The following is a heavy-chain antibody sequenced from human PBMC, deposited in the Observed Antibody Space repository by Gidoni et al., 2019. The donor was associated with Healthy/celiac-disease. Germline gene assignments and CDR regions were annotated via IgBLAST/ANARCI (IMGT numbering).Heavy chain of an antibody. V-gene: IGHV5-51*01. D-gene: IGHD6-13*01. CDR2: IYPGDSDT. J-gene: IGHJ5*02. CDR1: GYTFTNYW. Sequence: EVQLVQSGAEAKKPGESLKISCKSSGYTFTNYWIAWVRQMPGKGLEWMGIIYPGDSDTKYSPSFQGQVTISADKSISTAYLQWSSLKASDTAMYYCARQCYSSRINCFDPWGQGTLVTVSS. CDR3: ARQCYSSRINCFDP.